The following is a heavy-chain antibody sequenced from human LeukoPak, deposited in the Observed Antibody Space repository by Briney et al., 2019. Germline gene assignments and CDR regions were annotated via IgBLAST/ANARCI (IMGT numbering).Heavy chain of an antibody. J-gene: IGHJ4*02. V-gene: IGHV1-2*02. Sequence: GASVKVSCKASGYTFTGYYIHWVRQAPGQGLEWMGWINPNSGDTNYAQRFQDRVTMTRDTSTSTVYMELSSLRSEDSAVYYCARWTTTYLDYWGQGTLVTVSS. D-gene: IGHD4-11*01. CDR3: ARWTTTYLDY. CDR2: INPNSGDT. CDR1: GYTFTGYY.